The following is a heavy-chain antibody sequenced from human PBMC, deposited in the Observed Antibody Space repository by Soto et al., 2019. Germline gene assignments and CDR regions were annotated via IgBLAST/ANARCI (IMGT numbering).Heavy chain of an antibody. D-gene: IGHD5-12*01. Sequence: GGSLRLSCAASGFTFSSYAMSWVRQAPGKGLEWVSAISGSGGSTYYADSVKGRFTISRDNSKNTLYLQMNSLRAEDTAVYYCAKAVGYSGYEFFPEDNYYYGMDVWGQGTTVTVSS. CDR3: AKAVGYSGYEFFPEDNYYYGMDV. CDR1: GFTFSSYA. J-gene: IGHJ6*02. V-gene: IGHV3-23*01. CDR2: ISGSGGST.